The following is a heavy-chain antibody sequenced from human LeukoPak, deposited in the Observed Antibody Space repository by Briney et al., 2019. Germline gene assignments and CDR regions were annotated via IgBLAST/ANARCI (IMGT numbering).Heavy chain of an antibody. D-gene: IGHD3-3*01. CDR1: GGTFSSYA. J-gene: IGHJ6*02. CDR2: IIPILGIA. CDR3: ARDPDFDFWSVSTHGMDV. V-gene: IGHV1-69*04. Sequence: SVKVSCKASGGTFSSYAISWVRQAPGQGLEWMGRIIPILGIANYAQKFQGRVTITADKSTSTAYMELSSLRSDDTAVYYCARDPDFDFWSVSTHGMDVWGQGTTVTVSS.